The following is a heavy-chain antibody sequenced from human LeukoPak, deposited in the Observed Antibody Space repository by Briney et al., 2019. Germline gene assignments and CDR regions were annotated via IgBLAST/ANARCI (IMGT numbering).Heavy chain of an antibody. J-gene: IGHJ6*03. CDR1: GYTFTCYY. Sequence: ASVKVSCKASGYTFTCYYMHWVRQAPGQGLEWMGWINPNSGGTNYAQKFQGRVTMTRDTSISTAYMELSRLRSDDTAVYYCARVTMVRGEDYYYMDVWGKGTTVTVSS. V-gene: IGHV1-2*02. CDR2: INPNSGGT. D-gene: IGHD3-10*01. CDR3: ARVTMVRGEDYYYMDV.